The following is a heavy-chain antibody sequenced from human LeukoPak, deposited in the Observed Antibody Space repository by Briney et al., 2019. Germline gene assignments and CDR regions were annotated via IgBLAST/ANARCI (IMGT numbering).Heavy chain of an antibody. CDR1: GFTFSSYS. D-gene: IGHD2-2*02. V-gene: IGHV3-48*04. CDR3: ARDGYCSSTSCYIEPDDAFDI. Sequence: GVLRLSCAASGFTFSSYSMNRVRQAPGKGLEWVSYISSSSSTIYYADSVKGRFTISRDNAKNSLYLQMNSLRAEDTAVYYCARDGYCSSTSCYIEPDDAFDIWGQGTMVTVSS. J-gene: IGHJ3*02. CDR2: ISSSSSTI.